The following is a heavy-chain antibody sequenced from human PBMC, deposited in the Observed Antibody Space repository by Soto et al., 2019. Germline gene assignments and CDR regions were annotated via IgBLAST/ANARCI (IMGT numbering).Heavy chain of an antibody. CDR3: ARGPEGSSTSCYYRWFDP. D-gene: IGHD2-2*01. Sequence: GASVKVSCKASGYTFTSYGISWVRQAPGQGLEWMGWISAYNGNTNYAQKLQGRVTMTTDTSTSTAYMELSSLRSEDTAVYYCARGPEGSSTSCYYRWFDPWGQGTRVTVAS. CDR2: ISAYNGNT. J-gene: IGHJ5*02. CDR1: GYTFTSYG. V-gene: IGHV1-18*01.